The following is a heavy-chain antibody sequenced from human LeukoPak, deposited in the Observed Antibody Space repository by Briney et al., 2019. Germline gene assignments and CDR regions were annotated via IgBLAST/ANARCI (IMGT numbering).Heavy chain of an antibody. D-gene: IGHD6-19*01. CDR1: GYIFTNYA. Sequence: ASVKVSCKASGYIFTNYAINWMRQAPGQGLEWMGWITTSTGNPTYAQGFTGRFAFSSDTSVSTAYLQISSLRAEDTAVYYCARDPYAPPSSDLQRFDSWGQGTLVTVSS. CDR2: ITTSTGNP. J-gene: IGHJ5*01. CDR3: ARDPYAPPSSDLQRFDS. V-gene: IGHV7-4-1*02.